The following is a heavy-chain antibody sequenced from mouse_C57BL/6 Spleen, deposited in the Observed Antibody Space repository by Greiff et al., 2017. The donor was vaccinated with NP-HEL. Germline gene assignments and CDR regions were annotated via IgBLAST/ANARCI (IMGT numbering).Heavy chain of an antibody. CDR1: GYTFTDYE. CDR3: TRDYGSSDYYAMDY. CDR2: IDPETGGT. J-gene: IGHJ4*01. D-gene: IGHD1-1*01. V-gene: IGHV1-15*01. Sequence: QVHVKQSGAELVRPGASVTLSCKASGYTFTDYEMHWVKQTPVHGLEWIGAIDPETGGTAYNQKFKGKAILTADKSSSTAYMELRSLTSEDSAVYYGTRDYGSSDYYAMDYWGQGTSVTVSS.